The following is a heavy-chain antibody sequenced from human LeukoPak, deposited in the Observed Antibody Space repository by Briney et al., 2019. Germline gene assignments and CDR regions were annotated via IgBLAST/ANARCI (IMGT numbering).Heavy chain of an antibody. J-gene: IGHJ4*02. Sequence: PGGSLRLSCAASGFRFSSFWMSWVRQAPGKGLEWVANIKQDGSVKYYVDSVKGRFTISNDNAKNSLYLQMNSLRAEDTAVYYCARLNYYDNSGFFTPFLGYWGQGALVTVSS. CDR3: ARLNYYDNSGFFTPFLGY. D-gene: IGHD3-22*01. CDR2: IKQDGSVK. V-gene: IGHV3-7*01. CDR1: GFRFSSFW.